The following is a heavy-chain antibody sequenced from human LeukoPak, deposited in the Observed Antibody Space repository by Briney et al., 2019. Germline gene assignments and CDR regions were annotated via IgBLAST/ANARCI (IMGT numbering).Heavy chain of an antibody. Sequence: SETLSLTCAVYGGSFSGYYWSWIRQPPGKGLEWIGEINHSGSTNYNPSLKSRVTISVDTSKNQFSLKLSSVTAADTAVYYCARGSVVGARRSFDYWGQGALVTVSS. V-gene: IGHV4-34*01. J-gene: IGHJ4*02. CDR3: ARGSVVGARRSFDY. CDR2: INHSGST. D-gene: IGHD1-26*01. CDR1: GGSFSGYY.